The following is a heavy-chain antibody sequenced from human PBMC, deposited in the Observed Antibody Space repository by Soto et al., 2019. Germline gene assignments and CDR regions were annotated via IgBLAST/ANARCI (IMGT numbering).Heavy chain of an antibody. J-gene: IGHJ4*02. D-gene: IGHD5-18*01. CDR2: IYYSGST. CDR3: ARASNKRGYSYGPDY. V-gene: IGHV4-31*03. CDR1: GGSISSGGYS. Sequence: SETLSLTCTVSGGSISSGGYSWTWIRQHPGKGLEWIGYIYYSGSTYYKPSLKSRVTISVDTSKNQFSLKLSYVTAADTAVYYCARASNKRGYSYGPDYWGQGTLVTVSS.